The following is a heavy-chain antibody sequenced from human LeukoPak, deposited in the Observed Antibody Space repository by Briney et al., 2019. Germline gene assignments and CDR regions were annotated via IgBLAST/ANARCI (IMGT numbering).Heavy chain of an antibody. V-gene: IGHV3-48*01. Sequence: GGSLRLSRTASGFTFGLSSMNWVRQAPGKGLEWVSYIRDSGTTIYYADSVKGRFTISRDNAKNSLYLQMNSLTAEDTAVYFCARDSRSHCGTAACYGPYFDYWGQGILVTVSS. CDR3: ARDSRSHCGTAACYGPYFDY. J-gene: IGHJ4*02. CDR1: GFTFGLSS. CDR2: IRDSGTTI. D-gene: IGHD2-2*01.